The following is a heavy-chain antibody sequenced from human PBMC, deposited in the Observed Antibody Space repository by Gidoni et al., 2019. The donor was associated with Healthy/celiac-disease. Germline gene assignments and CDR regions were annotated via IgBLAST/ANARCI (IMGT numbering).Heavy chain of an antibody. J-gene: IGHJ4*02. D-gene: IGHD3-3*01. Sequence: QVQLQESGPGLVKPSETMSLTCTVSGYSINSGYYWGWIRQPPVQGLEWIGRIYQSGSTYYNPSLKSRVTISVDTSKNQFSLKLISVTAADTAVYYCAIDGGIFGLVTTYYFDYWGQGTLVTVSS. CDR1: GYSINSGYY. CDR3: AIDGGIFGLVTTYYFDY. CDR2: IYQSGST. V-gene: IGHV4-38-2*02.